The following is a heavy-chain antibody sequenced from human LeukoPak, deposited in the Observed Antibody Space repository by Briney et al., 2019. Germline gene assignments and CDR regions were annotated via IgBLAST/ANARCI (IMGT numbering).Heavy chain of an antibody. Sequence: ASVKVSCKASGYTFTSYDIHWVRQATGQGLEWMGRMNPNNGNTEDAQKFQGRVTMTRDPSISTAYMELSSLRSEDTGVYFCARALAGTAELDVWGKGTTVTVSS. CDR3: ARALAGTAELDV. V-gene: IGHV1-8*01. CDR2: MNPNNGNT. J-gene: IGHJ6*04. CDR1: GYTFTSYD. D-gene: IGHD1-1*01.